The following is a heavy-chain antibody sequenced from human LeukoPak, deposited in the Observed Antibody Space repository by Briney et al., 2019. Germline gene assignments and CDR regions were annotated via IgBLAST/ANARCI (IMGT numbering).Heavy chain of an antibody. J-gene: IGHJ6*03. V-gene: IGHV1-18*01. CDR2: ISAYNGNT. D-gene: IGHD3-3*01. CDR3: ARVNLLYYDFWIGYYQRYYYMDV. CDR1: GYTFTSYG. Sequence: ASVKVSCKASGYTFTSYGISWVRQAPGQGLEWMGWISAYNGNTNYAQKLQGRVTMTTDTSTSTAYMELRGLRSDDTAVYYCARVNLLYYDFWIGYYQRYYYMDVWGKGTTVTVSS.